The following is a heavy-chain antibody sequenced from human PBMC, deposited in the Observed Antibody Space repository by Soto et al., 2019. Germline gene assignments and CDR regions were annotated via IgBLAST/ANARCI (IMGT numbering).Heavy chain of an antibody. CDR1: GFTFSSYS. Sequence: GGSLRLSCAASGFTFSSYSMNWVRQAPGKGLEWVSYISSSSSTIYYADSVKGRFTISRDNAKNSLYLQMNSLRAEDTAVYYCARARLQLPHYYYYMDVWGKGTTVTVSS. CDR3: ARARLQLPHYYYYMDV. D-gene: IGHD4-4*01. V-gene: IGHV3-48*01. J-gene: IGHJ6*03. CDR2: ISSSSSTI.